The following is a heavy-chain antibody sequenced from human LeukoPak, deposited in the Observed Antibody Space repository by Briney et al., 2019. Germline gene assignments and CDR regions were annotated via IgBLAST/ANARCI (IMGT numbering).Heavy chain of an antibody. V-gene: IGHV3-48*01. J-gene: IGHJ4*02. Sequence: GGSLRLSRAASGFTFSSYSMNWVRQAPGKGLEWVSYISSSSSTIYYADSVKGRFTISRDNAKNSLYLQMNSLRAEDTAVYYCARDLGFWEYYDSSGYFDYWGQGTLVTVSS. CDR3: ARDLGFWEYYDSSGYFDY. CDR1: GFTFSSYS. D-gene: IGHD3-22*01. CDR2: ISSSSSTI.